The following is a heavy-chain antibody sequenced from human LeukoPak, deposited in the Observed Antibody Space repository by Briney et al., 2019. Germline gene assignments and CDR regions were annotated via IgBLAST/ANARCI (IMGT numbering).Heavy chain of an antibody. J-gene: IGHJ4*02. D-gene: IGHD2-15*01. Sequence: ASLRVSCKASGYTFSIYNITWVRQAPGQGLAWMGRMSVYNGHTDFARNFQDRVTMTADTSTTTAYMELKSLRSDDTAVYYCARTPEKHIDYWGQGTLVTVSS. CDR1: GYTFSIYN. CDR2: MSVYNGHT. V-gene: IGHV1-18*01. CDR3: ARTPEKHIDY.